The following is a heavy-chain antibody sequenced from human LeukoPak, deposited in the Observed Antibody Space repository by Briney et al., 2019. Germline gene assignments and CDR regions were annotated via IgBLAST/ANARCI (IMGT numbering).Heavy chain of an antibody. CDR3: ARGVKAVTGITIFGVVTNPPFWFDP. CDR2: LNPNSGNT. V-gene: IGHV1-8*01. Sequence: ASVKVSCKASAYTSTSYDITCVRQATGQGLEWMGRLNPNSGNTGYAQKFQGRVTMTRNTSIRTAYMEVSSMRSEDTAVYYCARGVKAVTGITIFGVVTNPPFWFDPWGQGTLVTVSS. J-gene: IGHJ5*02. CDR1: AYTSTSYD. D-gene: IGHD3-3*01.